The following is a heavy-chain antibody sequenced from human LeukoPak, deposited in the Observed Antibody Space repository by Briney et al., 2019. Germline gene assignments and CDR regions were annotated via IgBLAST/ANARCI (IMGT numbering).Heavy chain of an antibody. J-gene: IGHJ6*02. V-gene: IGHV3-7*03. D-gene: IGHD6-19*01. Sequence: GGSLRLSCAASGFTFSSYWMSWVRQAPGKGLEWVANIKQDGSEKYYVDSVKGRFTISRDNAKNTLYLQMNSLRAEDTAVYYCAKVAGSSAGWAPYYYYGMDVWGQGTTVTVSS. CDR2: IKQDGSEK. CDR3: AKVAGSSAGWAPYYYYGMDV. CDR1: GFTFSSYW.